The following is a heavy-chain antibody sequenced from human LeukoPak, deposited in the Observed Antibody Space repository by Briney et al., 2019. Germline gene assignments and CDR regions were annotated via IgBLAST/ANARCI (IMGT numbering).Heavy chain of an antibody. CDR1: GYTFTSFD. Sequence: GASVKVSFKASGYTFTSFDFNWVRRATGQGLEWMGWMKSNNGHTGYAQKFQGRVTMTRDTSISTAYMELSSLTFEDTAVYYCARGPPNWGMVGYWGQGTLVTVSS. D-gene: IGHD7-27*01. V-gene: IGHV1-8*01. CDR3: ARGPPNWGMVGY. CDR2: MKSNNGHT. J-gene: IGHJ4*02.